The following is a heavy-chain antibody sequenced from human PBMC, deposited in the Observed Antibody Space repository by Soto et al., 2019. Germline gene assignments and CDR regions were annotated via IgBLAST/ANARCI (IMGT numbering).Heavy chain of an antibody. CDR1: GFTFSSHA. Sequence: GGSLRLSCTASGFTFSSHAMTWVRQAPGKGLEWVSGLSDSGGSTYYADSVKGRFTISRDNSMNTLYLQMNTLRAEDTAVYYCAKVSSSWYAGFFDLWGQGTLVTVSS. V-gene: IGHV3-23*01. CDR2: LSDSGGST. CDR3: AKVSSSWYAGFFDL. J-gene: IGHJ4*02. D-gene: IGHD6-13*01.